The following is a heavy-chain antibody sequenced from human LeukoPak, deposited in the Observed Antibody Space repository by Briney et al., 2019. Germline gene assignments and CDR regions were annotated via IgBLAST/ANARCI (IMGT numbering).Heavy chain of an antibody. CDR1: GFTFSSYN. Sequence: PGGSLRLSCAASGFTFSSYNLNWVRQAPGKGLEWVSYISSSSSTIYYADSVKGRFTISRDNSKNTLFLQMNSLRPEDTAVYYCARGAVAGTWPGTFDIWGQGTMVTVSS. J-gene: IGHJ3*02. V-gene: IGHV3-48*01. CDR3: ARGAVAGTWPGTFDI. CDR2: ISSSSSTI. D-gene: IGHD6-19*01.